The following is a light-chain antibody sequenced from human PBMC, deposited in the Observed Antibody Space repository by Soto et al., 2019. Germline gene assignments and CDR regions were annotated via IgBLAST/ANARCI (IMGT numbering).Light chain of an antibody. Sequence: QSVLTQPPSVSAAPGKKVTISCSGSSSNIGSNYVSWYQQFPRTAPKLLIYDDNKRPSGIPDRFSGSKSGTSATLGITGLQTGDEADYYCGAWDSSLSVVLFGGGTKLTVL. J-gene: IGLJ2*01. CDR2: DDN. CDR3: GAWDSSLSVVL. V-gene: IGLV1-51*01. CDR1: SSNIGSNY.